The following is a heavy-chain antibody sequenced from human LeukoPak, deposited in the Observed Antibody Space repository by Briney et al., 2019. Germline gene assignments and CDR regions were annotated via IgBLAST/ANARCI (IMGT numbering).Heavy chain of an antibody. CDR2: IYHSGTTYSGST. CDR1: GASMSNYY. Sequence: PSETLSLTCNVSGASMSNYYWVWIRQPPGKGLEWIGSIYHSGTTYSGSTYYNPSLKSRVTISLDTSENQFSLKVGSMTAADTAVYYCARVTNYYDSSGYPYFDYWGQGTLVTVSS. V-gene: IGHV4-39*07. CDR3: ARVTNYYDSSGYPYFDY. J-gene: IGHJ4*02. D-gene: IGHD3-22*01.